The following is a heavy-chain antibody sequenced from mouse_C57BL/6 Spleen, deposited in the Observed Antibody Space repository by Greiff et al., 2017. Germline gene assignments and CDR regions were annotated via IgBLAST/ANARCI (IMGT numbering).Heavy chain of an antibody. J-gene: IGHJ2*01. CDR3: ARGGLLPFDY. Sequence: EVKVVESGGGLVKPGGSLKLSCAASGFTFSDYGMHWVRQAPEQGLEWVAYISSGSSTIYYADTVKGRFTISRDNAKNTLFLQMTSLRSEDTAMYYCARGGLLPFDYWGQGTTLTVSS. V-gene: IGHV5-17*01. CDR2: ISSGSSTI. CDR1: GFTFSDYG. D-gene: IGHD2-3*01.